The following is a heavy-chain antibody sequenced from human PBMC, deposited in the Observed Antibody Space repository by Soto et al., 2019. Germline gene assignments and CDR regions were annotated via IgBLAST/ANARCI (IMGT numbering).Heavy chain of an antibody. Sequence: ASETLSLTCTVSGGSISSYYWSWIRQPPGKGLEWIGYIYYSGSTNYNPSLKSRVTISVDTSKNQFSLKLSSVTAADTAVYYFARGFSMTTVTTFSGFDPWGQGTLVTVSS. V-gene: IGHV4-59*01. CDR2: IYYSGST. J-gene: IGHJ5*02. CDR3: ARGFSMTTVTTFSGFDP. CDR1: GGSISSYY. D-gene: IGHD4-17*01.